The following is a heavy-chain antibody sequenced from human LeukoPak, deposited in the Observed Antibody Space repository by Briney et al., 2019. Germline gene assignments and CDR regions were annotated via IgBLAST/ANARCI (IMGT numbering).Heavy chain of an antibody. CDR2: INPNSGGT. CDR1: GYTFTGYN. V-gene: IGHV1-2*02. Sequence: VASVKVSCKASGYTFTGYNMHWVRQAPGQGLEWMGWINPNSGGTNYAQKFQGRVTMTRDTSISIAYMELNRLRSDDTAVYYCAIHPVLRLLEWFSEAYWGQGTLVTVSS. CDR3: AIHPVLRLLEWFSEAY. D-gene: IGHD3-3*01. J-gene: IGHJ4*02.